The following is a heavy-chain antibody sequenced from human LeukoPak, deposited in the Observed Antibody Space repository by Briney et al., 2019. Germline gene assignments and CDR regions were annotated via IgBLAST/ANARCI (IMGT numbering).Heavy chain of an antibody. CDR3: AREYYDILTGYSFDY. CDR2: VNPNSGAT. J-gene: IGHJ4*02. V-gene: IGHV1-2*02. Sequence: ASVKVSCKTSGYTFTGSGFYIHWVRQTPGQGLEWMGWVNPNSGATHYAPNFKGRVTMTRDTSTATSYMELTGLRSDDTAVYYCAREYYDILTGYSFDYWGQGTLVTVSS. D-gene: IGHD3-9*01. CDR1: GYTFTGSGFY.